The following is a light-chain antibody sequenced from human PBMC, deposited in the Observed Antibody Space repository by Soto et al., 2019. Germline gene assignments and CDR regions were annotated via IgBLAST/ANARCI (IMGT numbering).Light chain of an antibody. CDR3: CSYAGTYTYV. CDR2: DVN. CDR1: SSDVGGYTY. V-gene: IGLV2-11*01. J-gene: IGLJ1*01. Sequence: QSALTQPRSVSASPGQSVAISCTGTSSDVGGYTYVSWYQQHPGNAPKLMVFDVNKRPSGVPDRFSGSKSGNAASLTISGLQAEDEADYYCCSYAGTYTYVFGSGTKVTVL.